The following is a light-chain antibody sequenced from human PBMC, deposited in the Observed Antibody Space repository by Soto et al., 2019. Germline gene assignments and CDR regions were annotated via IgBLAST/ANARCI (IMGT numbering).Light chain of an antibody. J-gene: IGLJ2*01. Sequence: QSALTQPASVSGSPGQSITISCTGTSSDIGYYTHVSWYQQHPCKAPKLIIYEVSDRPSGVSNRFSGSKSGNTASLTISGLQTEDEADHYCCSYTSISTSAVFGGGTKLTVL. V-gene: IGLV2-14*01. CDR3: CSYTSISTSAV. CDR1: SSDIGYYTH. CDR2: EVS.